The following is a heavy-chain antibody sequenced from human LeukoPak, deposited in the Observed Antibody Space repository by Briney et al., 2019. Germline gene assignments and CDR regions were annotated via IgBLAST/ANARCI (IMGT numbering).Heavy chain of an antibody. V-gene: IGHV1-18*01. CDR1: GYTFTSYG. D-gene: IGHD3-9*01. Sequence: ASVKVSCKASGYTFTSYGISWVRQAPGQGLEWMGWISAYNGNTNYAQKFQGRVTMTRDTSVSTAYMELSRLRSDDTAVYYCARDGVPYYDILTGYYTYFQHWGQGTLVTVSS. J-gene: IGHJ1*01. CDR3: ARDGVPYYDILTGYYTYFQH. CDR2: ISAYNGNT.